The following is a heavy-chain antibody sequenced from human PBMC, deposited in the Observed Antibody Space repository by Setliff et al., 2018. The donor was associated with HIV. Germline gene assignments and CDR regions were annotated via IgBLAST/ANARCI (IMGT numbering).Heavy chain of an antibody. CDR2: INTDGSSI. J-gene: IGHJ3*02. CDR1: GFTFSSYW. D-gene: IGHD2-21*02. CDR3: ASSNVVVVTASVSDAFDI. Sequence: PGGSLRLSCAASGFTFSSYWIHWVRQTPGKGLVWVSRINTDGSSISHADSVKGRFTISRDNAKNTLFLQMNSLRAEDTAVYYCASSNVVVVTASVSDAFDIWGQGTMVTVSS. V-gene: IGHV3-74*01.